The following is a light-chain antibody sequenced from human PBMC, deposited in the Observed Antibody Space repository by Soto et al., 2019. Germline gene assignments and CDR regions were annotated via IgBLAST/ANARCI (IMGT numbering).Light chain of an antibody. CDR2: WAS. J-gene: IGKJ1*01. CDR1: QSVLYSPNNKNY. CDR3: QQYYTNSWS. Sequence: DIVMTQSPESLAVSLGERATINCKSSQSVLYSPNNKNYLAWYQHKPGQPPKMLIYWASIRESGVPDRFSGSGSGTDFTLTISSLQSEDVAVYYCQQYYTNSWSFGQGTKWIS. V-gene: IGKV4-1*01.